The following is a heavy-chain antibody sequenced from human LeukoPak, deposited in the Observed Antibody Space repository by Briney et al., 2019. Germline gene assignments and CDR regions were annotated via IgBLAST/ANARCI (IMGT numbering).Heavy chain of an antibody. CDR2: IYYSGTT. CDR1: GGSISSSTHY. Sequence: SETLSLTCTVSGGSISSSTHYWGWIRQPPGKGLEWIGSIYYSGTTYYNPSLKSRVTISVDRSKNQFSLELGFVTAADTAVYYCAGEHSGSYRFDYWGQGTLVTVSS. D-gene: IGHD6-6*01. CDR3: AGEHSGSYRFDY. V-gene: IGHV4-39*07. J-gene: IGHJ4*02.